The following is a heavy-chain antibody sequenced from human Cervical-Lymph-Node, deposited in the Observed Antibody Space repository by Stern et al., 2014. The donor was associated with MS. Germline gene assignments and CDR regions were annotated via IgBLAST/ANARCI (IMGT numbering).Heavy chain of an antibody. CDR1: GFTFSSYG. CDR2: IRSSSMTM. V-gene: IGHV3-48*01. J-gene: IGHJ4*02. CDR3: ARDSPPGY. Sequence: EVQLEESGGGLVQPGGSLRLSCAASGFTFSSYGINWVRQAPGKGLEWVSYIRSSSMTMYYADSVKGRFAISRDNAKNSLYLQMNSLRAEDTAVYYCARDSPPGYWGQGTLVTVSS.